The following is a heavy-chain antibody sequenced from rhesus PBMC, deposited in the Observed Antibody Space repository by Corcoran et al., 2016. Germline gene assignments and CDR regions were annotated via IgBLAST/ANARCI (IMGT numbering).Heavy chain of an antibody. Sequence: QVQLQESGPGLVKPSETLSLTCAVSGGPISSSNWWSWIRHSPGKWLEWIVYIYGNSGGTNYNPSLKNRGTISKDAAKNQFSLKLSSVTAADTAVYYCARGTYYYDSGYSDYWGQGVLVTVSS. CDR1: GGPISSSNW. D-gene: IGHD3-28*01. J-gene: IGHJ4*01. V-gene: IGHV4S7*01. CDR2: IYGNSGGT. CDR3: ARGTYYYDSGYSDY.